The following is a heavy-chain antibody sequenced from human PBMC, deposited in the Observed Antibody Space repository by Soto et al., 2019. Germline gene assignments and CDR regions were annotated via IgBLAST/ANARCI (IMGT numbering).Heavy chain of an antibody. CDR3: AREGSYSAYNFAHGIQLWSFDF. D-gene: IGHD5-12*01. J-gene: IGHJ4*02. V-gene: IGHV4-4*07. CDR2: IFSSXXX. Sequence: SETLSLTCTVSGGSINTFYWSWVRQPAGKGLXXXGRIFSSXXXXXXXXXXXXVAMSVDTSKNHFSLNLSSVTAADMAVYYCAREGSYSAYNFAHGIQLWSFDFWGQGALVTVSS. CDR1: GGSINTFY.